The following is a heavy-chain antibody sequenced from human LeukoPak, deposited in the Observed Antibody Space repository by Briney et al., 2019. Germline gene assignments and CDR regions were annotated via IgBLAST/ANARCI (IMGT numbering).Heavy chain of an antibody. J-gene: IGHJ4*02. CDR2: IYSGGTT. V-gene: IGHV3-53*05. CDR3: ARGLWLDY. Sequence: GGSLRLSCAASWFTVSNNYMSWVRQAPGKGLEWVSVIYSGGTTYFADSVKGRFTISRDISKNTLYLQMNSLRPDDTAVYYCARGLWLDYWGQGTLVTVSS. CDR1: WFTVSNNY. D-gene: IGHD5-18*01.